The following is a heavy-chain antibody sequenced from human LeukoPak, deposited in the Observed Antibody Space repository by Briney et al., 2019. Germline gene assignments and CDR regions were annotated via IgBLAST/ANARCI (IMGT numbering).Heavy chain of an antibody. CDR2: ISSNGGST. CDR3: ARDPGVAAAAGDWFDP. Sequence: GGSLRLSCAASGFTFSSYAMHWVRQAPGKGLEYVSAISSNGGSTYYANSVKGRFTISRDNSKNTLYLQMGSLRAEDMAVYYCARDPGVAAAAGDWFDPWGQGTLVTVSS. CDR1: GFTFSSYA. D-gene: IGHD6-13*01. V-gene: IGHV3-64*01. J-gene: IGHJ5*02.